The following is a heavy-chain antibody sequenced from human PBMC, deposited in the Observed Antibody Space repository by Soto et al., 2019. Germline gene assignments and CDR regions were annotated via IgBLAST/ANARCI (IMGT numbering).Heavy chain of an antibody. V-gene: IGHV3-66*01. CDR2: IYSGGNT. D-gene: IGHD3-10*01. CDR3: ARDGFRPYWYFDL. J-gene: IGHJ2*01. CDR1: GFTVSSNY. Sequence: EVQLVESGGGLVQPGGYLRLSCAASGFTVSSNYMSWVRQAPGKGLEWVSVIYSGGNTYYADSVKGRFTISRDNSKNTLYLQMNSLRAEDTAVYYCARDGFRPYWYFDLWGRGTLVTVSS.